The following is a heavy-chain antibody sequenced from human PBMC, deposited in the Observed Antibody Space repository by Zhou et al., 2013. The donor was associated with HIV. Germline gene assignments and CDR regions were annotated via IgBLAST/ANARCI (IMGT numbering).Heavy chain of an antibody. CDR2: IIPFFDVP. V-gene: IGHV1-69*04. CDR3: ARGPYYSTTSGGPLHI. J-gene: IGHJ3*02. D-gene: IGHD3-22*01. Sequence: QVQLVQSGAEVRKPGSSVKVSCRVSGDTFRSSYAITWVRQAPGQGLEWMGTIIPFFDVPNYAQKFQGRVTITADKSTSTSYLELRSPRSEDTALYYCARGPYYSTTSGGPLHIWGQGTKVTVSS. CDR1: GDTFRSSYA.